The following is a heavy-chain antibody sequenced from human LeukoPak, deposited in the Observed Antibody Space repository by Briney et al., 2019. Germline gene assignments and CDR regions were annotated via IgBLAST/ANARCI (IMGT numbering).Heavy chain of an antibody. Sequence: PGGSLRLSCAASGFTFSSYAMSWVRQAPGKGLEWVSTISSSTGSTYYADSVKGRFTISRDNSKDMVYLQMNSLRAEDTALYYCAKQDYYYGSGSYRHYYDYWGQGTLVTVSS. CDR1: GFTFSSYA. CDR2: ISSSTGST. V-gene: IGHV3-23*01. D-gene: IGHD3-10*01. J-gene: IGHJ4*02. CDR3: AKQDYYYGSGSYRHYYDY.